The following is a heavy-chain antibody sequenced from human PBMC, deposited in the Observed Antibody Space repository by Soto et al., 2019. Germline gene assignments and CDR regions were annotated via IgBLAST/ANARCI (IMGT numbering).Heavy chain of an antibody. D-gene: IGHD2-15*01. CDR3: ARKTDSGGNGGF. CDR2: IYSHGDT. Sequence: EVRLEETGGDLIQPGGSLRLSCAVSGFTVSNNYMYWVRQPPGKGLEWVSLIYSHGDTRYADSVRGRFTVSRDNSKNTLYLQMNSLRSEDTAVYYCARKTDSGGNGGFWGQGTLVTVSS. J-gene: IGHJ4*02. V-gene: IGHV3-53*05. CDR1: GFTVSNNY.